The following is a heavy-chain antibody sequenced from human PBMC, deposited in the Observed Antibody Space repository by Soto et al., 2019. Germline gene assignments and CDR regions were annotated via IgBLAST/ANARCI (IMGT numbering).Heavy chain of an antibody. CDR3: AREGWGLAGAVSALDD. V-gene: IGHV3-48*01. CDR1: GFTFSSYS. D-gene: IGHD6-19*01. CDR2: ISSSSSTI. J-gene: IGHJ4*02. Sequence: GGSLRLSCAASGFTFSSYSMNWVRQAPGKGLEWVSYISSSSSTIYYADSVKGRFTISRDNAKNSLYLQMNSLRAEDTAVYYCAREGWGLAGAVSALDDWGPGAMVTLAS.